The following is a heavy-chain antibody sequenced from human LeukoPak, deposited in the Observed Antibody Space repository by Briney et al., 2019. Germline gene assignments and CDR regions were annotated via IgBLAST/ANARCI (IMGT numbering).Heavy chain of an antibody. Sequence: GSLRLSCAVSGFTFSDSALRWVRQAPGRGLEWVSTISGSGGSTSSADSVKGRFTISRDNSRTTVYLQMNTLRAEDTAIYYCAKGGPQFFDYWGQGTLVTVSS. CDR1: GFTFSDSA. CDR2: ISGSGGST. D-gene: IGHD5-24*01. CDR3: AKGGPQFFDY. J-gene: IGHJ4*02. V-gene: IGHV3-23*01.